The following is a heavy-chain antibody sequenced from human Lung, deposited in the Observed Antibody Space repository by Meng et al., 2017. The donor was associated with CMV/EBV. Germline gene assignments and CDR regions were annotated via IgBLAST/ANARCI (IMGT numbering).Heavy chain of an antibody. D-gene: IGHD2-8*01. CDR2: IHDIGTT. J-gene: IGHJ5*02. CDR3: ARGYCTDGECYRQGDAFDP. CDR1: GGSIGTGDFY. Sequence: SXTXSLXCAVSGGSIGTGDFYWTWIRQPPGRGLEWIGYIHDIGTTYYNPSLKSRLTISKDTSKNQFSLILASVTAADTAVYFCARGYCTDGECYRQGDAFDPGXQGTXVTVDS. V-gene: IGHV4-30-4*02.